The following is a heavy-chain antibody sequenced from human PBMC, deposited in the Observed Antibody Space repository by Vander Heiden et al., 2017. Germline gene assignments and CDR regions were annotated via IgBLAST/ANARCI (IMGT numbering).Heavy chain of an antibody. CDR3: TRDDVYGEGMGWFDP. CDR1: GFTFGDYA. J-gene: IGHJ5*02. D-gene: IGHD4-17*01. V-gene: IGHV3-49*05. CDR2: IRSKAYGGTT. Sequence: EVQLVESGGGLVKPGRSLRLSCTASGFTFGDYAMSWFRQAPGKGLEWVGFIRSKAYGGTTEYAASVKGRFTISRDDSKSIAYLQMNRLKTEDTAVYYCTRDDVYGEGMGWFDPWGQGTLVNVSS.